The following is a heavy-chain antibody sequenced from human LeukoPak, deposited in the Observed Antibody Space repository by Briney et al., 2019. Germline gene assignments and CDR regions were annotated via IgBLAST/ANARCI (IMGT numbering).Heavy chain of an antibody. Sequence: PSETLSLTCAVSGGSFSGYYWSWIRQPPGKGLEWIGGINHSGSTNYNPSLKSRVTISVDTSKNQLFLKLNSVTAADTAVYYCARGRRDYGSAFDYWGQGTLVTVSS. D-gene: IGHD4/OR15-4a*01. J-gene: IGHJ4*02. V-gene: IGHV4-34*01. CDR3: ARGRRDYGSAFDY. CDR2: INHSGST. CDR1: GGSFSGYY.